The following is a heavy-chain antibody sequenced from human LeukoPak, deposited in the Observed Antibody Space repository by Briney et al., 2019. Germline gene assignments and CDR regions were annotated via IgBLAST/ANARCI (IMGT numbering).Heavy chain of an antibody. CDR2: ISYDGSNE. D-gene: IGHD5-12*01. J-gene: IGHJ4*02. CDR1: GFSFSNYG. Sequence: GGSLRLSCAASGFSFSNYGMHWVRQAPGKGLEWVAVISYDGSNEYYADSVKGRFTISRDNSKNTLFLQMNSLRGEDTAVYYCARDGGYSGYDWPFDYWGQGTLVTVSS. V-gene: IGHV3-30*03. CDR3: ARDGGYSGYDWPFDY.